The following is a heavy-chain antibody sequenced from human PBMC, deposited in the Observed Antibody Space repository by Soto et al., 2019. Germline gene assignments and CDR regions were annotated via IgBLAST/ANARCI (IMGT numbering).Heavy chain of an antibody. CDR1: GFTFDDYT. V-gene: IGHV3-43*01. CDR3: AKDIGVPAAGDYGMDV. CDR2: ISWDGGST. J-gene: IGHJ6*02. Sequence: GGSLRLSCAASGFTFDDYTMHWVRQAPGKGLEWVSLISWDGGSTYYADSVKGRFTISRDNSKNSLYLQMNSLRTEDTALYYCAKDIGVPAAGDYGMDVWGQGTTVTVSS. D-gene: IGHD2-2*01.